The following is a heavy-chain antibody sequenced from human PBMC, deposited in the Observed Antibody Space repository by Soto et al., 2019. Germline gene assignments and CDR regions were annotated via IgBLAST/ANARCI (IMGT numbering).Heavy chain of an antibody. Sequence: GGSLRLSCAASGFTFSSYSMNWVRQAPGKGLEWVSSISSSSSYIYYADSVKGRFTISRDNAKNSLYLQMNSLRAEDTAVYYCARDPIGYSYGEALDYWGQGTLVTVSS. CDR3: ARDPIGYSYGEALDY. CDR1: GFTFSSYS. D-gene: IGHD5-18*01. J-gene: IGHJ4*02. V-gene: IGHV3-21*01. CDR2: ISSSSSYI.